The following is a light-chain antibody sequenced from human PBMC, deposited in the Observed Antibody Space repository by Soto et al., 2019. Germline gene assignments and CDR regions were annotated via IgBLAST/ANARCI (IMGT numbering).Light chain of an antibody. J-gene: IGKJ4*01. CDR3: QQYYSTPLT. V-gene: IGKV4-1*01. CDR2: WAS. Sequence: DIVMTQSPDSLAVSLGERATINCKSSQSVLYSSNNKNYLAWYQQKPGQPPKLLIYWASTRESGVPDRFSGGGSGTDFALTISSLQAEDVAVYYCQQYYSTPLTCGGGTKVEIK. CDR1: QSVLYSSNNKNY.